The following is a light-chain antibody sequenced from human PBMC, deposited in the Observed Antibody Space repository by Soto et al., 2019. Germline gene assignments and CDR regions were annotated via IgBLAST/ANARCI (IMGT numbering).Light chain of an antibody. CDR1: KSISSW. CDR3: QQYNSSLT. CDR2: KAS. J-gene: IGKJ4*01. V-gene: IGKV1-5*03. Sequence: DIQMTQSPSTLSASVGDRVTITCRASKSISSWLAWYQQKPGKAPKLLIYKASSLESGVPSRFSGSGSGTEFTLTISSLQPDDFATHYCQQYNSSLTFGGGTKVEIK.